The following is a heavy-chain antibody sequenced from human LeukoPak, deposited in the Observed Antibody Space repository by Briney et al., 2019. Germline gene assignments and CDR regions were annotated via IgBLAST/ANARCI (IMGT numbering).Heavy chain of an antibody. Sequence: GRSLRLSCAASGFTFSSYAMHWVRQAPGKGLEWVAVISYDGSNKYYADSVKGRFTISRGNSKNTLYLQMNSLRAEDTAVYYCARGEGGVVGYFFDYWGQGTLVTVSS. CDR2: ISYDGSNK. J-gene: IGHJ4*02. CDR1: GFTFSSYA. V-gene: IGHV3-30*04. D-gene: IGHD3-16*01. CDR3: ARGEGGVVGYFFDY.